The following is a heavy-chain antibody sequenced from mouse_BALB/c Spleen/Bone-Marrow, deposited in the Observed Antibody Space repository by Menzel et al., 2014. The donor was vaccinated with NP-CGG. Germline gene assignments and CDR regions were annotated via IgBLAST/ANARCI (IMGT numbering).Heavy chain of an antibody. V-gene: IGHV3-6*02. CDR3: ARETYYYAMDY. CDR2: ISYDGSN. J-gene: IGHJ4*01. Sequence: VQLQQPGPGLVKPSQSLSLTCSVTGYSITSGYYWNWIRQFPGNKLEWMGYISYDGSNNYNPSLKNRISITRDTSKNQFFLKLNSVTTEDTVTYYCARETYYYAMDYWGQGTSVTVSS. CDR1: GYSITSGYY.